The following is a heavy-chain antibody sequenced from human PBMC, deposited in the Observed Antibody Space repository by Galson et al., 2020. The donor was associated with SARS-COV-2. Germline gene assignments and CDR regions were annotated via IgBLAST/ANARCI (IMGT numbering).Heavy chain of an antibody. CDR3: TIYCSGGACHSLDTFHI. D-gene: IGHD2-15*01. V-gene: IGHV3-49*03. CDR1: GFTFGDFA. Sequence: GGSLRLSCATSGFTFGDFAMNWLRQAPGRGLEWLGLIRNKVYRGTTEYATSAKGRFTISRDDSKNIAYLQMNSLKTEDIAVYYCTIYCSGGACHSLDTFHIWGQGTRVTVSS. J-gene: IGHJ3*02. CDR2: IRNKVYRGTT.